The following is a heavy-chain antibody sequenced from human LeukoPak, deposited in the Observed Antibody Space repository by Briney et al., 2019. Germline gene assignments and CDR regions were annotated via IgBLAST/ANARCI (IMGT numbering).Heavy chain of an antibody. V-gene: IGHV3-11*01. CDR2: ISSSGSTI. J-gene: IGHJ3*02. D-gene: IGHD1-1*01. CDR1: GFTISDYY. CDR3: ARDSMYNWNAHAFDI. Sequence: GGSLRLSCAASGFTISDYYMSWIRQAPGKGLEWVSYISSSGSTIYYADSVKGRFTIPRDNAKNSLYLQMNSLRAEDTAVYYCARDSMYNWNAHAFDIWGQGTMVTVSS.